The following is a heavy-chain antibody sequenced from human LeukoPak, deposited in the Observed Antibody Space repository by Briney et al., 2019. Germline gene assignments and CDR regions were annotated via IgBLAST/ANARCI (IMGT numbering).Heavy chain of an antibody. D-gene: IGHD2-21*02. J-gene: IGHJ6*04. CDR2: IKQDGSDK. CDR3: ARDSGTAIETVYYYYYGMDV. CDR1: GFTFSSYA. Sequence: GGSLRLSCAASGFTFSSYAMSWVRQAPGKGLEWVANIKQDGSDKYYVDSVKGRFTISRDNAKNSLYLQMNSLRAEDTAVYYCARDSGTAIETVYYYYYGMDVWGKGTTVTVSS. V-gene: IGHV3-7*01.